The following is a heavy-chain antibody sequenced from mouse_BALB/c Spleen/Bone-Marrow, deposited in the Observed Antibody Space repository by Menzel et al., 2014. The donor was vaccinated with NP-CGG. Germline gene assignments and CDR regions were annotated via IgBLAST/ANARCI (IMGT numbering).Heavy chain of an antibody. J-gene: IGHJ2*01. D-gene: IGHD1-1*01. CDR3: ARSNYGSSYVFDY. Sequence: GQRVESRPELERPVGSVKISCKGSGYTFTDYAMHWVKQSHAKSLEWIGVISTYSGNTNYNQKFKGKATMTVDKSSSTAYMELARLTSEDSAIYYCARSNYGSSYVFDYWGQGTTLTFSS. V-gene: IGHV1-67*01. CDR1: GYTFTDYA. CDR2: ISTYSGNT.